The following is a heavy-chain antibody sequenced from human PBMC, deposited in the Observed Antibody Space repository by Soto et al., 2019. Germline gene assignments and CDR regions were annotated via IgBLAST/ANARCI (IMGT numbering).Heavy chain of an antibody. CDR3: AVVIARLYYFDY. CDR2: INAGNGNT. CDR1: GYTFTSYA. V-gene: IGHV1-3*01. D-gene: IGHD2-21*01. Sequence: QVQLVQSGAEVKKPGASVKVSCKASGYTFTSYAMHWVRQAPGQRLEWMGWINAGNGNTKYSQKFQGRVTITRDTSASTAYMELSSLRSEDTAVYYCAVVIARLYYFDYWGQGTLVTVSS. J-gene: IGHJ4*02.